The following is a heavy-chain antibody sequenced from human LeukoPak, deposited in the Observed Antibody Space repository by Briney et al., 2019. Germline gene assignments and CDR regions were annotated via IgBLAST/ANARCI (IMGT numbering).Heavy chain of an antibody. Sequence: VASVKVSCKASGYTFTSYGISWVRQAPGQGLEWMGWISAYNGNTNYAQKLQGRVTMTTDTSTSTAYMELRSLRSDDTAVYYCARAFSDYSDSSGQATDIDYWGQGTLVTVSS. V-gene: IGHV1-18*01. D-gene: IGHD3-22*01. CDR2: ISAYNGNT. CDR3: ARAFSDYSDSSGQATDIDY. J-gene: IGHJ4*02. CDR1: GYTFTSYG.